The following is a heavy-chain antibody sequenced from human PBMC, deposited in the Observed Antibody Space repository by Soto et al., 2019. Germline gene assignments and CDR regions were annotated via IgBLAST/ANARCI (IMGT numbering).Heavy chain of an antibody. V-gene: IGHV3-23*04. CDR3: AKGQAAPVDY. CDR2: ISGSGGST. Sequence: EVQLVESGGGLVQPGRSLRLSCAASGFTFDDYAMHWVRQAPGKGLEWVSAISGSGGSTYYADSVKGRFTISRDNSKNTLYLQMNSLRAEDTAVYYCAKGQAAPVDYWGQGTLVTVSS. J-gene: IGHJ4*02. CDR1: GFTFDDYA. D-gene: IGHD2-15*01.